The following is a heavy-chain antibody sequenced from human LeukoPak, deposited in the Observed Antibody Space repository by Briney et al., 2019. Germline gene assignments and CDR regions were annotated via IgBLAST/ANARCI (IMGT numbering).Heavy chain of an antibody. CDR1: GAFISRNF. CDR2: TYTSGST. CDR3: ARGSYNDY. J-gene: IGHJ4*02. V-gene: IGHV4-4*07. D-gene: IGHD3-10*01. Sequence: SETLSLTCTVSGAFISRNFWSWIRQPAGKGLEWIGLTYTSGSTNCNPSLKGRVTMSVDSSKNQFSLKLSSVTAADTAVYYCARGSYNDYWGQGTLVTVSS.